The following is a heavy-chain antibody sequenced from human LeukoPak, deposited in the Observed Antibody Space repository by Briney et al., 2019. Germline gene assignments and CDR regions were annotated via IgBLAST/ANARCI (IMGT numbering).Heavy chain of an antibody. D-gene: IGHD4-17*01. CDR1: GFTVSTNY. J-gene: IGHJ4*02. CDR3: ARGFRSVTTWGYFDY. V-gene: IGHV3-66*01. CDR2: IYSGGGT. Sequence: PGGSLRLSCAASGFTVSTNYMSWVRQAPGKGLEWVSLIYSGGGTYYADSVKGRFTISRDNSRNRLSLQMDSLRVDDTAVYYCARGFRSVTTWGYFDYWGQGALVTVSS.